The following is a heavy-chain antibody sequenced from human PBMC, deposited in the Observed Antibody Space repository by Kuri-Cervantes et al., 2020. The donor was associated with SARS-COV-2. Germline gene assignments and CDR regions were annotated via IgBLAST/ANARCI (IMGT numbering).Heavy chain of an antibody. D-gene: IGHD3-10*01. V-gene: IGHV4-4*07. Sequence: SETLSLTCTVSGGSISSYYWSWIRQPARKGLEWIGRIYTSGSTNYNPSLKSRVTMSVDTSKNQFSLKLSSVTAAGTAVYYCARDGILWFGELFGDAFDIWGQGTMVTVSS. CDR3: ARDGILWFGELFGDAFDI. CDR2: IYTSGST. J-gene: IGHJ3*02. CDR1: GGSISSYY.